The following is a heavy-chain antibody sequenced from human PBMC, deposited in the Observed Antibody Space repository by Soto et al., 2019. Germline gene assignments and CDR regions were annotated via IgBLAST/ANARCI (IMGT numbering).Heavy chain of an antibody. Sequence: QVQLVESGAEVKTPGSSVRFSCKTAGRTFLISAIAWVRQAPGQGLEWMGGIIPILGTIHIAQNFQGRVKLTRDRFRSTGYMDLASLRSEDTATYVCARGKGWGQPCNHYDFDYWGQGSQVIVSS. J-gene: IGHJ4*02. V-gene: IGHV1-69*06. CDR1: GRTFLISA. CDR2: IIPILGTI. CDR3: ARGKGWGQPCNHYDFDY. D-gene: IGHD3-16*01.